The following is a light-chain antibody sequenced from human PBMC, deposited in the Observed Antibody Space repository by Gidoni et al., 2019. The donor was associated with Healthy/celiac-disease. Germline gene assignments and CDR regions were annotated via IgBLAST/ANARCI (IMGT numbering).Light chain of an antibody. CDR3: QQYYSTPLT. Sequence: DSVMTQCPDSRAACLGERSTINGQSSQSVLYSSNNKSYLDWYQQKPGQPPKLLIYWASTRESGVPDRFSCRGSRTDFTLPISSLQAEDVAVYYCQQYYSTPLTFGGGTKVEIK. CDR1: QSVLYSSNNKSY. V-gene: IGKV4-1*01. CDR2: WAS. J-gene: IGKJ4*01.